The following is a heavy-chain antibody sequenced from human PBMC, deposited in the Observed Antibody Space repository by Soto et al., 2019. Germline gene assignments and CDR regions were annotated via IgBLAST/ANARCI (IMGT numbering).Heavy chain of an antibody. V-gene: IGHV3-23*01. J-gene: IGHJ4*02. CDR2: MSGSGDNT. CDR1: GFTFSIYA. Sequence: LRLSCAASGFTFSIYAMTWVRQAPGKGLEWVSAMSGSGDNTYYADSARGRFTISRDNSKNTLYLQMNSLRAEDTAIYYCAKDQSNSNPLYYFDYWGQGTLVTVSS. D-gene: IGHD3-22*01. CDR3: AKDQSNSNPLYYFDY.